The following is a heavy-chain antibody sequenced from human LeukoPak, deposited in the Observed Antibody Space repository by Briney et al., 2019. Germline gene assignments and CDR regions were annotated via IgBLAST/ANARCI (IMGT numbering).Heavy chain of an antibody. D-gene: IGHD5-12*01. CDR3: ARLDVGSGYLIDY. CDR2: IIPIFGTA. V-gene: IGHV1-69*05. J-gene: IGHJ4*02. Sequence: SVKVSCKASGGTFSSYAISWVRQAPGQGLEWMGRIIPIFGTANYAQKFQGRVTITTDESTSTAYMELSSLRSEDTAVYYCARLDVGSGYLIDYWGQGTLVTVSS. CDR1: GGTFSSYA.